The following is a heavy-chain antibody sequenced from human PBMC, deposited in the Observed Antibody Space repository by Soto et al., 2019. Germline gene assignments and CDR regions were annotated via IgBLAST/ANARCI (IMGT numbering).Heavy chain of an antibody. V-gene: IGHV3-15*07. CDR3: TTDRLSGGYCAGTTNCSGY. J-gene: IGHJ4*02. CDR2: IKSKTDGGTT. CDR1: GFTFSNAW. Sequence: EVQLVESGGGLVKPGGSLRLSCAASGFTFSNAWMNWVRQAPGKGLEWVGRIKSKTDGGTTDYAAPVKGRFTISRDDSRNTVFLQLNSLKTEDTGVYYGTTDRLSGGYCAGTTNCSGYWGQGTLVTVSS. D-gene: IGHD2-8*02.